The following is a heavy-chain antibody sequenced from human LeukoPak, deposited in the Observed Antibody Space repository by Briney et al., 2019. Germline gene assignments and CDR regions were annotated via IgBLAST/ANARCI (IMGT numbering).Heavy chain of an antibody. CDR1: GFTFSSYA. J-gene: IGHJ4*02. D-gene: IGHD3-22*01. V-gene: IGHV3-30-3*01. Sequence: GRSPRLSCAASGFTFSSYAMHWVRQAPGKGLEWVAVISYDGSNKYYADSVKGRFTISRDNSKNTLYLQMNSLRAEDTAVYYCAREYYDSSGYLLGFVYWGQGTLVTVSS. CDR2: ISYDGSNK. CDR3: AREYYDSSGYLLGFVY.